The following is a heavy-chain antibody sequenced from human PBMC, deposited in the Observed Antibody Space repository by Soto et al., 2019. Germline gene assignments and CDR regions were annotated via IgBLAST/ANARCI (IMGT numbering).Heavy chain of an antibody. CDR1: GFTFSSYA. J-gene: IGHJ4*02. CDR3: ARDRRGLLGYFDY. V-gene: IGHV3-30-3*01. CDR2: ISYDGSNK. Sequence: PGGSLRLSCAASGFTFSSYAMHWVRQAPGRGLEWVAVISYDGSNKYYADSVKGRFTISRDNSKNTLYLQMNSLRAEDTAVYYCARDRRGLLGYFDYWGQGTLVTVSS. D-gene: IGHD2-15*01.